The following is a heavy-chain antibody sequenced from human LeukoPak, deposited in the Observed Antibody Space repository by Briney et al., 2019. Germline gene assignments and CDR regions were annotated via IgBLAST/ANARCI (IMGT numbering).Heavy chain of an antibody. CDR1: RFTFSSHG. J-gene: IGHJ4*02. Sequence: PGGSLRLSCAASRFTFSSHGMHWVRQAPGKGLEWVSGISGSGGSTYYADSMKGRFTISRVNSKNTLYLQINSLRAEDTAVYYCAKMPVSYSSGWSNFDYWGQGTLVTVSS. CDR3: AKMPVSYSSGWSNFDY. CDR2: ISGSGGST. D-gene: IGHD6-19*01. V-gene: IGHV3-23*01.